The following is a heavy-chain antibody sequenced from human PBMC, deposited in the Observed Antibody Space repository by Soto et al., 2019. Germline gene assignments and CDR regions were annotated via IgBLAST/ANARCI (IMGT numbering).Heavy chain of an antibody. D-gene: IGHD4-4*01. CDR1: GYSFTSYW. V-gene: IGHV5-51*01. CDR2: IYPGDSDT. Sequence: GESLKISCKGSGYSFTSYWIGWVRQMPGKGLEWMGIIYPGDSDTRYSPSFQGQVTISADKSISTAYLQWSSLKASDTSMYYCARLPYSNYAYYYYGMDVWGQGTTVTVSS. CDR3: ARLPYSNYAYYYYGMDV. J-gene: IGHJ6*02.